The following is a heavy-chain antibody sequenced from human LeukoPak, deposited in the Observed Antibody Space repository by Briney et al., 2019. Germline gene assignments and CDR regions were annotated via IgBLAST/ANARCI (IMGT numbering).Heavy chain of an antibody. CDR2: INHSGST. J-gene: IGHJ6*02. Sequence: SETLSLTSAVYGGSFSGYYWSWIRQPPGKGLEWIGEINHSGSTNYNPSLKSRVTITVDTSKNQFSLKLSSVTAADTAVYYCARMGYCSGGSCYSATNYYYYYGMDVWGQGTTVTVSS. D-gene: IGHD2-15*01. CDR1: GGSFSGYY. CDR3: ARMGYCSGGSCYSATNYYYYYGMDV. V-gene: IGHV4-34*01.